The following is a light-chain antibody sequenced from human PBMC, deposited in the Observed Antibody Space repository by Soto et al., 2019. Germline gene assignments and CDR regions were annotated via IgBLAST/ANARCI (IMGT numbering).Light chain of an antibody. CDR1: QSVSSSY. J-gene: IGKJ2*01. CDR3: QLYGSSPPYT. V-gene: IGKV3-20*01. Sequence: EIVLTQSPGTLSLSPGERATLSCRASQSVSSSYLAWYLQKPGQTPRLLIYDASSRATGIPDRFSGSGSGTDFTLTISRLEPEDFAVYYCQLYGSSPPYTFGQGTKLEIK. CDR2: DAS.